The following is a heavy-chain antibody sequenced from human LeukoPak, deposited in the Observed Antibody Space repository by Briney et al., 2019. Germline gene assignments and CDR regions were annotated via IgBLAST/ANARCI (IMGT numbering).Heavy chain of an antibody. CDR3: ARGRYYYGSGTIRRGTYYFDY. D-gene: IGHD3-10*01. CDR1: GYTFTSYD. CDR2: MNPNSGNT. J-gene: IGHJ4*02. V-gene: IGHV1-8*01. Sequence: ASVKVSCTASGYTFTSYDINWVRQATGQGLEWMGWMNPNSGNTGYAQKFQGRVTMTRNTSISTAYMELSSLRSEDTAVYYCARGRYYYGSGTIRRGTYYFDYWGQGTLVTVSS.